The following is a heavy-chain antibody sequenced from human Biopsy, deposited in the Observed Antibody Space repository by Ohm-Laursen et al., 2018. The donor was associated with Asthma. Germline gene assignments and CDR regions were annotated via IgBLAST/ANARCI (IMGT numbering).Heavy chain of an antibody. Sequence: SSLRLSCSASGFTFSSFGMHWVRQAPGKGLEWVACISYDGSNKHYADSVKGRFTISRDNSKNTLYLQMNSLRAEDTALYYCGRERSYMVDYWGQGTLVIVSS. J-gene: IGHJ4*02. CDR3: GRERSYMVDY. V-gene: IGHV3-33*05. CDR1: GFTFSSFG. D-gene: IGHD3-10*01. CDR2: ISYDGSNK.